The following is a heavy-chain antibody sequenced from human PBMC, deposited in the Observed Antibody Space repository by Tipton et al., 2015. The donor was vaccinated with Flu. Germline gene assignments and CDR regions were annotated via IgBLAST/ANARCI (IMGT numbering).Heavy chain of an antibody. Sequence: LRLSCTVSGFSISIYYWTWIRQPPGKLLEWIAYITYRGITNYNPALKSRVAISLDTPKNHFSLQLSSVPAADTAVYYCASQQYNRGEFHYYYDRDAGGQGTTVTVSS. V-gene: IGHV4-59*08. CDR3: ASQQYNRGEFHYYYDRDA. J-gene: IGHJ6*02. CDR1: GFSISIYY. CDR2: ITYRGIT. D-gene: IGHD6-6*01.